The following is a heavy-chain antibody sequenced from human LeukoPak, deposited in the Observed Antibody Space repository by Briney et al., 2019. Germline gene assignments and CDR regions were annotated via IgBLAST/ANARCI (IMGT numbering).Heavy chain of an antibody. CDR1: GYTFTGYY. Sequence: EASVKVSCKASGYTFTGYYMHWVRQAPGQGLEWMGWINPNSGGTNYAQKFQGRVTMTRDTSISTACMELSRLRSDDTAVYYCARGATVTTGLYYFDYWGQGTLVTVSS. V-gene: IGHV1-2*02. CDR2: INPNSGGT. CDR3: ARGATVTTGLYYFDY. J-gene: IGHJ4*02. D-gene: IGHD4-17*01.